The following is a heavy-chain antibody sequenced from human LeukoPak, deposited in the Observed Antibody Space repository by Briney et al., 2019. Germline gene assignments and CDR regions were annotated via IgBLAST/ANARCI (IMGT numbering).Heavy chain of an antibody. D-gene: IGHD1-26*01. J-gene: IGHJ4*02. CDR3: ARDQSRIVGATTPHFDY. CDR2: INPNSGGT. Sequence: ASVKVSCKASGYTCTDYYMHWVRQAPGQGLEWMGWINPNSGGTNYAQKFQGRVTMTRDTSISTAFMELSRLRSDDTAVYYCARDQSRIVGATTPHFDYWGQGTLVTVSS. CDR1: GYTCTDYY. V-gene: IGHV1-2*02.